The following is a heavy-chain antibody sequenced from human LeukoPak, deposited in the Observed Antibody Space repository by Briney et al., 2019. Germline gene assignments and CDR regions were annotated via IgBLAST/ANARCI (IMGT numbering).Heavy chain of an antibody. J-gene: IGHJ4*02. D-gene: IGHD5-18*01. CDR1: GFTFSSYS. CDR2: ISGSGGST. V-gene: IGHV3-23*01. CDR3: AKDEGRGYSYGSAY. Sequence: PGGSLRLSCAASGFTFSSYSMNWVRQAPGKGLEWVSAISGSGGSTYYADSVKGRFTISRDNSKNTLYLQMNSLRAEDTAVYYCAKDEGRGYSYGSAYWGQGTLVTVSS.